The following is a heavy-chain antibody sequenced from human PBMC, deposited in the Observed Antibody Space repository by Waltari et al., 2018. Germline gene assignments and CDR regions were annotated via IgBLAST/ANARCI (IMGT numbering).Heavy chain of an antibody. CDR1: GGSISSYY. Sequence: QVQLQESGTGLVKPSETLSLTCTVSGGSISSYYWSWIRQPAGKGLEWIGRIYSSGSTNYNPSLRSRVTMSVDTSKNQFSLKLNSVTAADTAVYYCARDWAAVADYYFDYWGQGTLVTVSS. V-gene: IGHV4-4*07. CDR2: IYSSGST. J-gene: IGHJ4*02. CDR3: ARDWAAVADYYFDY. D-gene: IGHD6-19*01.